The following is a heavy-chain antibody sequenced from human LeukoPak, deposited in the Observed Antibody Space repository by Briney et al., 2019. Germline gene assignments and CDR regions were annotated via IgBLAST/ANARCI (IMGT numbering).Heavy chain of an antibody. CDR1: GFTFSSYW. Sequence: GGSLRLSCAASGFTFSSYWMHWVRQAPGKGLVWVSRINSDGSISNYADSVKGRFTISRDNTKNTLYLLVNSLRAEDTAVYCCARDWYCSSTRCFDHWGQGTLVTVSS. CDR3: ARDWYCSSTRCFDH. V-gene: IGHV3-74*01. CDR2: INSDGSIS. D-gene: IGHD2-2*01. J-gene: IGHJ4*02.